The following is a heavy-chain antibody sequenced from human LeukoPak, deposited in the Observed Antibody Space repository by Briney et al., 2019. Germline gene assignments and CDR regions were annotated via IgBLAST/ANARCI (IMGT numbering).Heavy chain of an antibody. CDR3: ARGFALDS. V-gene: IGHV6-1*01. CDR1: RDTVSSNSAA. CDR2: TYYRSKWYY. J-gene: IGHJ3*01. Sequence: SQTLSLTCDISRDTVSSNSAAWNWIRQSPSRGLEWLGRTYYRSKWYYDYAVSVKSRITISPDTSKNQFSLQLNSVTADDTAVYYCARGFALDSWGQGTMVTVSS.